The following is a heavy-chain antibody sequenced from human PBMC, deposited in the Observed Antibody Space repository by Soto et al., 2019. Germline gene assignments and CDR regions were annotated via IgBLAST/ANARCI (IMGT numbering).Heavy chain of an antibody. Sequence: QVQLQESGPGLVKPSETLSLTCTVSGGFVSSASYFWSWIRQPPGKEMEFIAYVYYTGTTKYSPSLKIRASISLDTSKNQFSLNLSSVTTVDTAIYYCARIRFGEVPYWFDPWGQGILVTVS. CDR3: ARIRFGEVPYWFDP. J-gene: IGHJ5*02. CDR2: VYYTGTT. D-gene: IGHD2-21*01. V-gene: IGHV4-61*01. CDR1: GGFVSSASYF.